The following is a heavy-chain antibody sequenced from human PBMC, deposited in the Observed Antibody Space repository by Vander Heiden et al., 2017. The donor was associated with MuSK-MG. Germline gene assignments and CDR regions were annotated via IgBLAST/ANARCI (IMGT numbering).Heavy chain of an antibody. D-gene: IGHD5-18*01. Sequence: QVHLQESGPGLVKASETLSLTCSVSGAPLSGIGYYWSWIRQSPGKGLEWIGYVSDIGSTNYNPSLQGRVTTSIDTSKNQFFLTLSSVTAADTAVYFCARRQVQSWLGWFDPWGQGALVTVSS. CDR3: ARRQVQSWLGWFDP. CDR2: VSDIGST. V-gene: IGHV4-61*08. CDR1: GAPLSGIGYY. J-gene: IGHJ5*02.